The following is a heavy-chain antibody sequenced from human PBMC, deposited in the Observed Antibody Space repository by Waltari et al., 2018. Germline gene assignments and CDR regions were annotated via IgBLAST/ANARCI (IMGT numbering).Heavy chain of an antibody. CDR3: ARDPPTRAFDI. J-gene: IGHJ3*02. D-gene: IGHD4-17*01. Sequence: QVQLVQSGAEAKKPGAPVKVYCTASGYTFTSYAMHWLRQAPGQRLEWMGWINAGNGNTKYSQKFQGRVTITRDTAASTAYMELSSLRSEDTAVYYCARDPPTRAFDIWGQGTMVTVSS. CDR1: GYTFTSYA. V-gene: IGHV1-3*01. CDR2: INAGNGNT.